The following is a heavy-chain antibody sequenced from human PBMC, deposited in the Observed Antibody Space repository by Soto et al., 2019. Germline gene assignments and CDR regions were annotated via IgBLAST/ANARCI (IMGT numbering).Heavy chain of an antibody. CDR2: IYYSGGT. J-gene: IGHJ6*02. Sequence: PSETRSHTCTVSDGSVSSVSYYWSWIRQPPGKGLDWIGYIYYSGGTNYNPSLKSRVTISVDTSKNQFSLKLSSVTAADTAVYYCARDARMPTDLGGYYYYAMDVWGQGTTVTVSS. CDR3: ARDARMPTDLGGYYYYAMDV. D-gene: IGHD4-4*01. V-gene: IGHV4-61*01. CDR1: DGSVSSVSYY.